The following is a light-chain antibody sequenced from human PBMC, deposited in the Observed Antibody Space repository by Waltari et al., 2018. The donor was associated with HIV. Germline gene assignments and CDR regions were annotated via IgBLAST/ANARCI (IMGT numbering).Light chain of an antibody. J-gene: IGLJ2*01. CDR2: EDT. CDR3: QAWDSSTVI. V-gene: IGLV3-1*01. Sequence: SYELTQPPSVSVSPGQTASITCSGGDLGNKYTCWYQQTAGQPPILVIYEDTKRPSGIPERFSGSNSGNTATLTINGTQSMDEADYYCQAWDSSTVIFGGGTKLNVL. CDR1: DLGNKY.